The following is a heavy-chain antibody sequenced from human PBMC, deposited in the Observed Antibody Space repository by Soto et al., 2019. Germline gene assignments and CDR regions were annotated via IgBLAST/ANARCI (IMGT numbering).Heavy chain of an antibody. Sequence: GGSLRLSCAAYGFTFSSYGMHWVRQAPGKGLEWVAVISYDGSNKYYADSVKGRFTISRDNSKNTLYLQMNSLRAEDTAVYYCAKDPAGDLGFGESYMYVCGKGNTVPVSS. J-gene: IGHJ6*03. CDR1: GFTFSSYG. CDR2: ISYDGSNK. CDR3: AKDPAGDLGFGESYMYV. D-gene: IGHD3-10*01. V-gene: IGHV3-30*18.